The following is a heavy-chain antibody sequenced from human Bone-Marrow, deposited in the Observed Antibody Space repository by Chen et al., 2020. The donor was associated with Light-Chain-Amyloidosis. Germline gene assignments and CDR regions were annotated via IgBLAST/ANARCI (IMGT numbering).Heavy chain of an antibody. CDR2: IFYSGST. CDR1: ETSIDAAY. CDR3: ARVQTVTALNY. D-gene: IGHD2-21*02. V-gene: IGHV4-59*01. J-gene: IGHJ4*02. Sequence: QVQLQESGPGLVKPSETLSLTCSVSETSIDAAYWAWIRQPPGKGLGWIGYIFYSGSTTYNPSLKSRVTMSVDTSTNQFSLKLTSLTTADTAVYYCARVQTVTALNYWGQGTMVTVSS.